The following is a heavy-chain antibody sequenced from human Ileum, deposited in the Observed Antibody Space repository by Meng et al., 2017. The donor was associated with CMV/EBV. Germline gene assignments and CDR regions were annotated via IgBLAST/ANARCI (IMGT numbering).Heavy chain of an antibody. Sequence: WMHWVCQAPEKGLEWVADIKCDGSEKYYVDSVKGRLTISRDNAKNTLYLQMNSLTTEDTAVYYCVRDRGSTTYYFDYWGQGTLVTVSS. J-gene: IGHJ4*02. D-gene: IGHD2-2*01. CDR2: IKCDGSEK. CDR3: VRDRGSTTYYFDY. CDR1: W. V-gene: IGHV3-52*01.